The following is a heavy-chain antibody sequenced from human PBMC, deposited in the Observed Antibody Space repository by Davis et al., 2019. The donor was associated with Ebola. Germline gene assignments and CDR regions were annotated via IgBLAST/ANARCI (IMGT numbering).Heavy chain of an antibody. D-gene: IGHD2-8*01. Sequence: GSLRLSCAVYGGSFSGYYWSWIRQPPGKGLEWIGEINHSGSTNYNPSLKSRVTISVDTSKNQFSLKLSSVTAADTAVYYCARGLPGTIFDSWGQGTLVTVSS. J-gene: IGHJ4*02. V-gene: IGHV4-34*01. CDR3: ARGLPGTIFDS. CDR1: GGSFSGYY. CDR2: INHSGST.